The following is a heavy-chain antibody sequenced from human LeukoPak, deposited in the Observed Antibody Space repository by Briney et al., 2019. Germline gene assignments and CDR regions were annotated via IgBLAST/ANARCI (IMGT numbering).Heavy chain of an antibody. D-gene: IGHD3-10*02. V-gene: IGHV3-23*01. Sequence: GGSLRLSCAASGFTFSSYAMSWVRQAPGKGLEWVSAISGRAGSTDNADFVKGRFTFSRDNSKNTLYLQMNSLRAEDTAVYYCAELGITMIGGGWGKGTTVTISS. CDR1: GFTFSSYA. CDR2: ISGRAGST. CDR3: AELGITMIGGG. J-gene: IGHJ6*04.